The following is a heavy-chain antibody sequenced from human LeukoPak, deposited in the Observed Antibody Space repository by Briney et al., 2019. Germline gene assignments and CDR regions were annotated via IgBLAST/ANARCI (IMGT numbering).Heavy chain of an antibody. CDR1: GGSISAGYW. V-gene: IGHV4-4*02. J-gene: IGHJ4*02. Sequence: PSGTLSLTCDVSGGSISAGYWWSWVRQSPGKGLEWIGNIYPSGSTYYNPSLKSRVTISVDGSKNQFSLKVSSVTAADTAVYYCASGTTVTNFAYWGQGTLVTVSS. D-gene: IGHD4-17*01. CDR3: ASGTTVTNFAY. CDR2: IYPSGST.